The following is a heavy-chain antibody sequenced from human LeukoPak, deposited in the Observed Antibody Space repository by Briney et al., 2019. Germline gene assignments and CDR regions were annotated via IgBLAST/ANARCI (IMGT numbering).Heavy chain of an antibody. CDR3: ARDRQIAY. J-gene: IGHJ4*02. V-gene: IGHV3-7*01. CDR2: IKQDGSEQ. CDR1: GFPFNNYR. Sequence: GGSLTLSCAASGFPFNNYRLTWVRQAPGQGLEGVANIKQDGSEQHSVDSVKGRFTISRDNAKNSLYLQMNSLRAEDTAVYYCARDRQIAYWGQGTLVTVSS.